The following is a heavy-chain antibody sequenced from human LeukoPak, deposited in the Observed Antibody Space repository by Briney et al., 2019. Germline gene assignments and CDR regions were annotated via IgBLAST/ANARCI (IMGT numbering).Heavy chain of an antibody. Sequence: GGSLRLSCAASGSTFSNYWMHWVRQAPGKGLVWVSRINTDGSITNYADSVKGRFTISRDNAKKTLYLHMDSLRAEDTALYYCARAWGTESDYWAQGTLVTVSS. V-gene: IGHV3-74*01. CDR2: INTDGSIT. D-gene: IGHD3-16*01. CDR3: ARAWGTESDY. CDR1: GSTFSNYW. J-gene: IGHJ4*02.